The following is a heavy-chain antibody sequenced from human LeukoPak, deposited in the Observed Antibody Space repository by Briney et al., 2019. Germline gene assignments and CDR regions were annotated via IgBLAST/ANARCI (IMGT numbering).Heavy chain of an antibody. J-gene: IGHJ3*02. CDR1: GGSINSYY. D-gene: IGHD6-13*01. CDR2: IYYSGST. V-gene: IGHV4-59*08. CDR3: ARGPAAAGTFAFDI. Sequence: SETLSLTCTVSGGSINSYYWSWIRQPPGKGLEWIGYIYYSGSTNYNPSLKSRVTISVDTSKNQFSLKLSSVTAADTAVYYCARGPAAAGTFAFDIWGQGTMVTVSS.